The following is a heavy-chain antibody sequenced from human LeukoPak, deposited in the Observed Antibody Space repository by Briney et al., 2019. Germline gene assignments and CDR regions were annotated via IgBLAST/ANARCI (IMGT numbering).Heavy chain of an antibody. J-gene: IGHJ3*02. CDR1: GYTLTGHY. CDR2: INPNSGGT. CDR3: ARDQYQLLEAFDI. Sequence: ASVKVSCKASGYTLTGHYMHWVRQAPGQGLEWMGWINPNSGGTNYAQKFRGRVTMTRDTSISTAYMELSRLRSDDTAVYYCARDQYQLLEAFDIWGQGIMVTVSS. V-gene: IGHV1-2*02. D-gene: IGHD2-2*01.